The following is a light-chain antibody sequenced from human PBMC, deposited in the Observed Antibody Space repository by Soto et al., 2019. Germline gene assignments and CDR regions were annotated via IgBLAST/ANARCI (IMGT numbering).Light chain of an antibody. CDR2: DVT. J-gene: IGLJ1*01. V-gene: IGLV2-11*01. Sequence: QSALTQPRSVSGSPGQSVAISCTGTSTDVGGYNYVSWYQQHPGKAPKLMIYDVTKRPSGVPDRFSGSKSGNTASLTISGLQADDEADYYCCSYAGDYTFYVFGTGTKLTVL. CDR1: STDVGGYNY. CDR3: CSYAGDYTFYV.